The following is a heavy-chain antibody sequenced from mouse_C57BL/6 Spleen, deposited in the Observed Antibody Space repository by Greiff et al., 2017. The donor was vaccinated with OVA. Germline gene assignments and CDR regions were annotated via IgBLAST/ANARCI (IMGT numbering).Heavy chain of an antibody. CDR1: GYTFTDYY. D-gene: IGHD2-3*01. V-gene: IGHV1-26*01. CDR3: ARYGDGYFPWFAY. J-gene: IGHJ3*01. CDR2: INPNNGGT. Sequence: VQLQQSGPELVKPGASVKISCKASGYTFTDYYMNWVKQSHGKSLEWIGDINPNNGGTSYNQKFKGKATLTVDKSSSTAYMELRSLTSEDSAVYYCARYGDGYFPWFAYWGQGTLVTVSA.